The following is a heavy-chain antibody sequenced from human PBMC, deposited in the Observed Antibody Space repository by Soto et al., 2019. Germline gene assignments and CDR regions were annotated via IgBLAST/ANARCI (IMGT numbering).Heavy chain of an antibody. D-gene: IGHD3-3*01. V-gene: IGHV3-33*01. CDR1: GFTFRSYG. Sequence: GGSLRLSCAASGFTFRSYGMHWVRQAPGKGLEWVAVIWYDGSNKYYADSVKGRFTISRDNSKNTLYLQMNSLRAEDTAVYYCARSGNYYDFSLYYYYYMDVWGKGTTVTVSS. CDR2: IWYDGSNK. J-gene: IGHJ6*03. CDR3: ARSGNYYDFSLYYYYYMDV.